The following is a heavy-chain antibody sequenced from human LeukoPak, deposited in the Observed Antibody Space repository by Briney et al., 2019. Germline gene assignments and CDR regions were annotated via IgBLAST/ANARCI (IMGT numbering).Heavy chain of an antibody. J-gene: IGHJ4*01. Sequence: SQTLSLTCTVSGGSISSGGYYWSWIRQHPGKGLEWIGYIYYSGSTYYNPSLKSRVTISVDTSKNQFSLKLSSVTAADTAVYYCAGGDDSSGPSLHYWSQATLVPVSS. CDR1: GGSISSGGYY. CDR3: AGGDDSSGPSLHY. D-gene: IGHD3-22*01. CDR2: IYYSGST. V-gene: IGHV4-31*03.